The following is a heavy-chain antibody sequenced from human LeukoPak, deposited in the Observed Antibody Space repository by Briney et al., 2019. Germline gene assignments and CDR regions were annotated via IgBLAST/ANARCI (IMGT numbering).Heavy chain of an antibody. D-gene: IGHD5-18*01. CDR3: ARGESGYSYGYAAVEGPYYYYYGMDV. CDR2: ISYDGSNK. J-gene: IGHJ6*02. V-gene: IGHV3-30*04. Sequence: GGSLRLPCAASGFTFSSYAMHWVRQAPGKGLEWVAVISYDGSNKYCADSVKGRFTISRDNSKNTLYLQMNSLRAEDTAVYYCARGESGYSYGYAAVEGPYYYYYGMDVWGQGTTVTVSS. CDR1: GFTFSSYA.